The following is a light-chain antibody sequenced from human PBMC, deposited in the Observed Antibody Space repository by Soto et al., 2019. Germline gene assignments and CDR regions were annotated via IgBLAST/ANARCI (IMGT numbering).Light chain of an antibody. CDR3: CSYAGSSTFYV. CDR2: EGS. CDR1: SSDVGSYNL. V-gene: IGLV2-23*01. Sequence: QSALTQPASVSGSPGQSITISYTGTSSDVGSYNLVSWYQQHPGKAPKLMIYEGSKRPPGVSNRFSGSKSGNTASLTISGLQAEDEADYYCCSYAGSSTFYVFGTGTKVTVL. J-gene: IGLJ1*01.